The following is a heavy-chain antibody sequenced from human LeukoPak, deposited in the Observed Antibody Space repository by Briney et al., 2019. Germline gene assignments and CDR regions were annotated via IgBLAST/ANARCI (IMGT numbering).Heavy chain of an antibody. D-gene: IGHD6-13*01. CDR3: ARRTRYSSSWYGGFDY. CDR2: INHSGST. CDR1: GGSFSGYY. Sequence: PSETLSLTCAVYGGSFSGYYWSWIRQPPGKGLEWIGEINHSGSTNYNPSLKSRVTISVDTSKNQFSLKLSSVTAADTAVYYCARRTRYSSSWYGGFDYWGQGTLVTVSS. V-gene: IGHV4-34*01. J-gene: IGHJ4*02.